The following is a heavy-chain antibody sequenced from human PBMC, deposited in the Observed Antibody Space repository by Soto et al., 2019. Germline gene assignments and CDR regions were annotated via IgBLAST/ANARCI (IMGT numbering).Heavy chain of an antibody. D-gene: IGHD3-16*02. CDR3: ARGLRYDYVFWSYRFPPTGYYGMDV. J-gene: IGHJ6*02. CDR1: GGTFSSYT. V-gene: IGHV1-69*02. CDR2: IIPILGIA. Sequence: GASVKVSCKASGGTFSSYTISWVRQAPGQGIEWMGRIIPILGIANYAQKFQGRVTITADKSTSTAYMELSSLRSEDTAVYYCARGLRYDYVFWSYRFPPTGYYGMDVWGQGTTVTVSS.